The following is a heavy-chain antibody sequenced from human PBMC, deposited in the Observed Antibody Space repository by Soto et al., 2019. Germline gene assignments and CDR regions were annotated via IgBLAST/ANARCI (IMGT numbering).Heavy chain of an antibody. J-gene: IGHJ4*02. V-gene: IGHV3-30*18. D-gene: IGHD6-13*01. CDR3: AKEYSSHSNHFDY. Sequence: QVQLVESGGGVVQPGRSLRLSCAASGFTFSSYGMHWVRQAPGKGLEWVAVISYDGSNKYYADSVKGRFTISRDNSKNTLYLQMYSLRAVDTAVYYCAKEYSSHSNHFDYWGQGTLVTVSS. CDR2: ISYDGSNK. CDR1: GFTFSSYG.